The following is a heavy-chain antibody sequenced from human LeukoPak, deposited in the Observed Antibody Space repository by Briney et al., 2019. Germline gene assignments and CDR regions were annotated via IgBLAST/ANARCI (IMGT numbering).Heavy chain of an antibody. CDR3: ARALTAYSSGWLESYYYMDV. D-gene: IGHD6-19*01. V-gene: IGHV3-11*04. CDR1: AFTFSGYY. Sequence: MAGGSLRLSCAASAFTFSGYYMSWIREAPGKGLEWVSYISSGGSTIYYADSVKGRFTISRDNTKNSLHLQMNSLRAEDTAVYFCARALTAYSSGWLESYYYMDVWGKGTTVTVSS. CDR2: ISSGGSTI. J-gene: IGHJ6*03.